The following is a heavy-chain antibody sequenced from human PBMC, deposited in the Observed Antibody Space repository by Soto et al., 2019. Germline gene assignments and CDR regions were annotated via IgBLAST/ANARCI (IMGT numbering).Heavy chain of an antibody. CDR1: GGSISSGDYY. CDR3: ARFTQARLGRYYDILTGYYGMDV. J-gene: IGHJ6*02. Sequence: SETLSLTCTVSGGSISSGDYYWSWIRQPPGKGLEWIGYIYYSGSTYYNPSLKSRVTISVDTSKNQFSLKLSSVTAADTAVYYCARFTQARLGRYYDILTGYYGMDVWGQGTTVTVSS. CDR2: IYYSGST. V-gene: IGHV4-30-4*01. D-gene: IGHD3-9*01.